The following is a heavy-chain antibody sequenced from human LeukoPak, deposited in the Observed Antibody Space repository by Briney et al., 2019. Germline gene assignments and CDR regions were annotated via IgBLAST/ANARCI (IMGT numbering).Heavy chain of an antibody. CDR3: ARGLGSTSWYAFDI. J-gene: IGHJ3*02. D-gene: IGHD6-13*01. Sequence: ASVKVSCKASGYTFTRYDINWVRQATGQGLEWMGWMNPNSGNTGYAQKFQGRVTMTRNTSISTAYMELSSLRSEDTAVYYCARGLGSTSWYAFDIWGQGTMVTVSS. CDR1: GYTFTRYD. V-gene: IGHV1-8*01. CDR2: MNPNSGNT.